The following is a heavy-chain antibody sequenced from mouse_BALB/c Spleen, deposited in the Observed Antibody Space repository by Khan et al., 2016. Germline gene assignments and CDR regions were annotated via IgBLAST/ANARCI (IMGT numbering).Heavy chain of an antibody. Sequence: EVELVESGGGLVKPGGSLKLSCAASGFTFSSYAMSWVRQSPEKRLEWVAEISSGGSYTYYPDTVTGRFTISRDNAKNTRYLEMSRLRSEDTAMYYCARTNIAYWGHGTLVTVSS. CDR3: ARTNIAY. CDR2: ISSGGSYT. V-gene: IGHV5-9-4*01. J-gene: IGHJ3*01. CDR1: GFTFSSYA.